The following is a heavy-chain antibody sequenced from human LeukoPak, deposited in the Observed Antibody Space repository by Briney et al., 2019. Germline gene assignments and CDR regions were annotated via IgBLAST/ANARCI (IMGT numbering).Heavy chain of an antibody. Sequence: PGGSLRLSCAASGFTFSSYSMNWVRQAPGKGLEWVSYISSSSSTIYYADSVKGRFTISRDNAKNSLYLQMNSLRAEDTAVYYCARAYQYRAYYFDYWGQGTLVTVSS. CDR2: ISSSSSTI. CDR1: GFTFSSYS. D-gene: IGHD6-6*01. J-gene: IGHJ4*02. V-gene: IGHV3-48*01. CDR3: ARAYQYRAYYFDY.